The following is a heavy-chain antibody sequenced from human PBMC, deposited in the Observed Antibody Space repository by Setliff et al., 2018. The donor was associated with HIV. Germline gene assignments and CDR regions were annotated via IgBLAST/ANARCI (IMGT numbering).Heavy chain of an antibody. CDR2: INHSGST. CDR1: GGSFSGYY. D-gene: IGHD3-22*01. V-gene: IGHV4-34*01. CDR3: ARVGYYDSSFDY. J-gene: IGHJ4*02. Sequence: ASETLSLTCAVYGGSFSGYYWSWIRQPPGKGLEWIGEINHSGSTKYNPSLKSRVTISIDTSKNQFSLKLSSVTAADTAVYYCARVGYYDSSFDYWGRGTLVTVSS.